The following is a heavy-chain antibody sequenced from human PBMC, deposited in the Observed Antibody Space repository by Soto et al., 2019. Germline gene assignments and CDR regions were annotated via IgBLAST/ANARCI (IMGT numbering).Heavy chain of an antibody. CDR3: ARGRWGSGSYAFDI. D-gene: IGHD3-10*01. Sequence: ASVKVSCKASGYTFTSYDINWVRQATGQGLEWMGWMNPNSGNTGYAQKFQGRVTMTRNTSISTAYMELSSLRSEDTAVYYCARGRWGSGSYAFDIWGQGTMVTVSS. J-gene: IGHJ3*02. CDR1: GYTFTSYD. CDR2: MNPNSGNT. V-gene: IGHV1-8*01.